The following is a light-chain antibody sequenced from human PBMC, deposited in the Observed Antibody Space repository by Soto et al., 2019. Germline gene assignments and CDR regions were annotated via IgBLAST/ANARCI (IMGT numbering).Light chain of an antibody. CDR3: SSYTRTSTYV. CDR1: SSDVGGYNY. CDR2: DVS. J-gene: IGLJ1*01. Sequence: QSVLTQPASVSGSPGQSITISCTGTSSDVGGYNYVSWYQQHPGKAPKLIIYDVSNRPSGVSNRFSGSKSGNTASLTISGIQAEYGNDYYCSSYTRTSTYVFGTGTKVTVL. V-gene: IGLV2-14*03.